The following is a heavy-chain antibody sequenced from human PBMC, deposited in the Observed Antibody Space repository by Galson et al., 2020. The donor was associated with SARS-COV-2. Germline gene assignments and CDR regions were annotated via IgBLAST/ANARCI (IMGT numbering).Heavy chain of an antibody. Sequence: ETSETLSLTCTVSGGPISSYYWSWIRQPPGKGLEWIGYIYYSGSTNYNPSLKSRVTISVDTSKNQFSLKLSSVTAADTAVYYCARGPLTTEPSGAFDIWGQGTMVTVSS. CDR1: GGPISSYY. D-gene: IGHD4-17*01. J-gene: IGHJ3*02. V-gene: IGHV4-59*01. CDR2: IYYSGST. CDR3: ARGPLTTEPSGAFDI.